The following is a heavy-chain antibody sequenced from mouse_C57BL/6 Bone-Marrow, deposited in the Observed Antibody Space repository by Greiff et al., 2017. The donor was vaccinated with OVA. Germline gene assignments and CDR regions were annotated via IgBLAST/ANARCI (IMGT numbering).Heavy chain of an antibody. Sequence: QVHVKQPGTELVKPGASVKLSCKASGYTFTSYWMHWVKQRPGQGLEWIGNINPSNGGTNYNEKFKSKATLTVDKSSSTAYMQLSSLTSEDSAVYYCARREITTVVDPHWYFDVWGTGTTVTVSS. CDR1: GYTFTSYW. D-gene: IGHD1-1*01. CDR2: INPSNGGT. V-gene: IGHV1-53*01. CDR3: ARREITTVVDPHWYFDV. J-gene: IGHJ1*03.